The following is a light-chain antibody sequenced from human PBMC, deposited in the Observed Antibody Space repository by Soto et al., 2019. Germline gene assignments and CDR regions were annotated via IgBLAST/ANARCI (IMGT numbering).Light chain of an antibody. J-gene: IGLJ2*01. Sequence: QSVLTQPPSVSAAPGQKVTISCSGNSSNIENNYVSWYQQLPGTAPKLLIYDDNKRPSGIPDRFSGYKSGTPAALGITGLRTGDEADYYCGTWENSLSVGRAVFGGGTKLTVL. CDR3: GTWENSLSVGRAV. CDR1: SSNIENNY. CDR2: DDN. V-gene: IGLV1-51*01.